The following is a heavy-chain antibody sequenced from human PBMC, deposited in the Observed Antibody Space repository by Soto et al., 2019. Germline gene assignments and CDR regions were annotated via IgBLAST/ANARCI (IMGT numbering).Heavy chain of an antibody. Sequence: GGSLRLSCAASGFNFISYHMTWVRQSPGRGLEWVSTVTSSGDGKYYEDAVKSRFTISRDNSKNTLFLQINTVRADDTAVYYCVRRDGYNLAYWGQGALVTVSS. CDR1: GFNFISYH. D-gene: IGHD5-12*01. CDR2: VTSSGDGK. V-gene: IGHV3-23*01. CDR3: VRRDGYNLAY. J-gene: IGHJ4*02.